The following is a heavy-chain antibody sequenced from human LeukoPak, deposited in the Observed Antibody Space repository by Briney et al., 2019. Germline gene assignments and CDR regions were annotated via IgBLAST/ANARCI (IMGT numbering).Heavy chain of an antibody. CDR1: GYTFTGYY. CDR3: ARDFSSWSGDYYFDY. Sequence: ASVKVSCKASGYTFTGYYMHWVRQAPGQGLEWMGWINPNSGGTNYAQKFQGRVTMTRDTSISTAYMELSRLRSDDTAVYYCARDFSSWSGDYYFDYWGQGTLVTVSS. D-gene: IGHD6-13*01. J-gene: IGHJ4*02. CDR2: INPNSGGT. V-gene: IGHV1-2*02.